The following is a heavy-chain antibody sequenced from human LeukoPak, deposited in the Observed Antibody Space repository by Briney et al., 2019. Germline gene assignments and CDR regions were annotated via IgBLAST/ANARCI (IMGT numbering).Heavy chain of an antibody. CDR3: AKANDFLTAVYFDY. CDR1: GFTFSSYA. Sequence: GGSLRLSCAASGFTFSSYATSWVRQGPGKGLEWVTTISESGGTTYYAEAVKGRFTISRDNSKNTLSLQMNGLRAEDTAAYYCAKANDFLTAVYFDYWGQGSLVTVSS. J-gene: IGHJ4*02. CDR2: ISESGGTT. D-gene: IGHD3-9*01. V-gene: IGHV3-23*01.